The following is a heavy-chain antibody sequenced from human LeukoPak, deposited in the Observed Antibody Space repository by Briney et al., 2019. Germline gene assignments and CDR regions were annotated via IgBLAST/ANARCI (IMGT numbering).Heavy chain of an antibody. CDR3: ARGVESGSYVGGYYFDY. Sequence: SETLSLTSPVSGGSISGYYWSWIRQPPGKGLEWIGYIYYSGSTKYNPSLKSRVTISIDTSTNQFSLKLSSVIAADTAVYYCARGVESGSYVGGYYFDYWGQGALVTVSS. CDR1: GGSISGYY. J-gene: IGHJ4*02. D-gene: IGHD1-26*01. CDR2: IYYSGST. V-gene: IGHV4-59*01.